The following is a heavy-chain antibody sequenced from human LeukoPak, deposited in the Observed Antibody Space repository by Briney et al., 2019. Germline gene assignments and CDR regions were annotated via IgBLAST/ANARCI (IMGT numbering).Heavy chain of an antibody. D-gene: IGHD3-10*01. CDR1: GFTVSSNY. J-gene: IGHJ4*02. V-gene: IGHV3-53*01. CDR2: IYSGGST. Sequence: GGSLRLSCAASGFTVSSNYLSWVRQAPGKGLEWVSVIYSGGSTYYADSVKGRFTISRDNSKNTLYLQMNSLRAEDTAVYYCARYGPGDHYFDYWGQGTLVTVSS. CDR3: ARYGPGDHYFDY.